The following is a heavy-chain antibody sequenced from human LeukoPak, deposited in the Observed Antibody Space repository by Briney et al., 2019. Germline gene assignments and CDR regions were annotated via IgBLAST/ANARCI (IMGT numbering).Heavy chain of an antibody. CDR2: ISAYNGNT. V-gene: IGHV1-18*01. CDR1: GYTCTSYG. Sequence: GASVKVSCKASGYTCTSYGISWVRQAPGQGLEWMGWISAYNGNTNYAQKLQGRVTMTTDTSTSTAYMELRSLRSDDTAVYYCARDPEPQYDFWSGYYGNYNWFDPWGQGTLVTVSS. CDR3: ARDPEPQYDFWSGYYGNYNWFDP. J-gene: IGHJ5*02. D-gene: IGHD3-3*01.